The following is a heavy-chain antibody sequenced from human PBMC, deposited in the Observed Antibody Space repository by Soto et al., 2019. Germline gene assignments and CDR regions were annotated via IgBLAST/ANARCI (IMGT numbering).Heavy chain of an antibody. CDR3: ARLGLRGSGSYRWFDP. CDR2: IYYSGST. CDR1: GGSIINSLYY. D-gene: IGHD3-10*01. Sequence: QLQLQESGPRLVKPSETLSLTCTVSGGSIINSLYYWAWVRQPPGKGLEWIGSIYYSGSTYYNPSLKSRVTMSIETSKRQFSLKLTSVTAADTALYYCARLGLRGSGSYRWFDPWGQGTLVTVSS. V-gene: IGHV4-39*01. J-gene: IGHJ5*02.